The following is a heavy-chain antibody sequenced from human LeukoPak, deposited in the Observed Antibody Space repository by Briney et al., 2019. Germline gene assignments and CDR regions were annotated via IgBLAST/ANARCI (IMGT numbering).Heavy chain of an antibody. CDR2: ISAYNGNT. Sequence: ASVKVSCKASGYTFTSYGISWVRQAPGQGLEWMGWISAYNGNTNYAQKLQGRVTMTTDTSTSTAYMELRSLRSDDTAVYYCARGSDETLYYYGMDVWGQGTTVTVSS. CDR3: ARGSDETLYYYGMDV. V-gene: IGHV1-18*01. J-gene: IGHJ6*02. CDR1: GYTFTSYG.